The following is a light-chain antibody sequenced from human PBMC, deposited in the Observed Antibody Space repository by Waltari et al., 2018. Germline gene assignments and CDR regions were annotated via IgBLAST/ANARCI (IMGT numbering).Light chain of an antibody. Sequence: QSALTQPASVSGSPGQSITVPCTGTSSDVGSYNLFSWYQQHPGKAPKLMIYEGSKRPSGVSNRFSGSKSGNTASLTISGLQAEDEAGYYCCSYAGSSTLLFGGGTKVTVL. CDR3: CSYAGSSTLL. CDR1: SSDVGSYNL. J-gene: IGLJ2*01. V-gene: IGLV2-23*01. CDR2: EGS.